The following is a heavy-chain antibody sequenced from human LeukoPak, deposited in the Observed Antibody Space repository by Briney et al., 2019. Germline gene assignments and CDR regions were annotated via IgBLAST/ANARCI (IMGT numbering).Heavy chain of an antibody. CDR3: AKGPSYYDFWSGYPLGGHYYYYMDV. Sequence: GGSLRLSCAASGFTFSSYGMHWVRQAPGKGLEWVAFIRYDGSNKYYADSVKGRFTISRDNSKNTLYLQMNSLRAEDTAVYYCAKGPSYYDFWSGYPLGGHYYYYMDVWGKGTTVTVSS. CDR2: IRYDGSNK. D-gene: IGHD3-3*01. CDR1: GFTFSSYG. J-gene: IGHJ6*03. V-gene: IGHV3-30*02.